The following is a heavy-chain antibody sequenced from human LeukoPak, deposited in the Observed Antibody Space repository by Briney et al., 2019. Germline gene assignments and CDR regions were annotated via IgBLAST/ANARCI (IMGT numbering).Heavy chain of an antibody. CDR3: AGGGGFTMIPPPGTYYFDY. CDR2: INHSGST. V-gene: IGHV4-34*01. Sequence: SETLSLTCAVYGGSFSGYYWSWIRQPPGKGLEWIGEINHSGSTNYNPSLKSRVTISVDTSKNQFSLKLSSVTAADTAVYYCAGGGGFTMIPPPGTYYFDYWGQGTLVTVSS. J-gene: IGHJ4*02. CDR1: GGSFSGYY. D-gene: IGHD3-22*01.